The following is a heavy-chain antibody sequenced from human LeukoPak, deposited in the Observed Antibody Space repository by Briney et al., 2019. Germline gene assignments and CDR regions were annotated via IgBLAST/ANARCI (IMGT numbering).Heavy chain of an antibody. V-gene: IGHV3-21*04. Sequence: GGSLRLSCAASGFTFSSYSMNWVRQAPGKGLEWVSSISSSSSYIYYADSVKGRFTISRDNAKNSLYLQMNSLRAEDTAVYYCAKDLDTYDSSGYGLDYWGQGTLVTVSS. D-gene: IGHD3-22*01. CDR3: AKDLDTYDSSGYGLDY. CDR1: GFTFSSYS. CDR2: ISSSSSYI. J-gene: IGHJ4*02.